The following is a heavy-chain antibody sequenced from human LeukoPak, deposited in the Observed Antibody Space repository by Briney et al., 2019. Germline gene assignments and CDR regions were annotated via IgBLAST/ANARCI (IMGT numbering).Heavy chain of an antibody. Sequence: TGGSLRLSCAAAGFTFSRYSMNWVRQAPGKGLEWVSYISSSSTTIYYADSVKGRFTISRDNAKNSLYLQMNSLRAEDTAVYYCARDPRSMSIAARGSWFDPWGQGTLVTVSS. CDR3: ARDPRSMSIAARGSWFDP. CDR2: ISSSSTTI. D-gene: IGHD6-6*01. V-gene: IGHV3-48*01. CDR1: GFTFSRYS. J-gene: IGHJ5*02.